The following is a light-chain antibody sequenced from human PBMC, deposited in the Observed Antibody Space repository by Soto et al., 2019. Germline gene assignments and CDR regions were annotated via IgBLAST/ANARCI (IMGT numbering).Light chain of an antibody. CDR1: QGISNY. J-gene: IGKJ4*01. CDR3: QQYDYLKT. CDR2: DAS. Sequence: SHMTQSPSSLSASVGYRFTITCQASQGISNYLNWYQQKPGKAPKLLIYDASNLETGVPSRFSGSGSGTDFTFTISRLQTEDIATYYCQQYDYLKTFGGGPKVDI. V-gene: IGKV1-33*01.